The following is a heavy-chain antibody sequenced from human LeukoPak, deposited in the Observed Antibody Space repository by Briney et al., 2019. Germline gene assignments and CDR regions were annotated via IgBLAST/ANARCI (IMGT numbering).Heavy chain of an antibody. CDR1: GGTFSSYA. CDR2: IIPIFGTA. CDR3: ARSENVLLWFGESHDAFDI. V-gene: IGHV1-69*13. Sequence: SVKVSCKASGGTFSSYAISWVRQAPGQGLEWMGGIIPIFGTANYAQKFQGRVTITADESTSTAYMELSSLRSEDTAVYYCARSENVLLWFGESHDAFDIWGQGTMVTVSS. J-gene: IGHJ3*02. D-gene: IGHD3-10*01.